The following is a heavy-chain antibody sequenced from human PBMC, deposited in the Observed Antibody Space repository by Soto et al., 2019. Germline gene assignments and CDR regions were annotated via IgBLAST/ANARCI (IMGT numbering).Heavy chain of an antibody. CDR1: GFTFSRYV. CDR3: AKDGDV. J-gene: IGHJ6*02. V-gene: IGHV3-23*01. CDR2: ISGSGGST. Sequence: EVQLLESGGGLVQPGGSLRLSCAASGFTFSRYVMTWVRQAPGKGLEWVSGISGSGGSTYYADAVKGRFTISRDNSKNTLYLQMNRMRAEDTAIYYCAKDGDVWGQGTTVTVSS.